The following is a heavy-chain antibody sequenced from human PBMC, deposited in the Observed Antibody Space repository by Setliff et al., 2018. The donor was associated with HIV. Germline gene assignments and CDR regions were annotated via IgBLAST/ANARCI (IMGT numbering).Heavy chain of an antibody. CDR1: GYTFTRYW. CDR3: ARRPYYDSWSGHQAFDV. CDR2: IYPYDSDT. V-gene: IGHV5-51*01. Sequence: GESLKISCKASGYTFTRYWIGWVRQMPGKGLEWMGIIYPYDSDTRYNPSFQGHVTISADKSISTAYVQWSGLKASDTAIYYCARRPYYDSWSGHQAFDVWGQGTMVTVSS. D-gene: IGHD3-3*01. J-gene: IGHJ3*01.